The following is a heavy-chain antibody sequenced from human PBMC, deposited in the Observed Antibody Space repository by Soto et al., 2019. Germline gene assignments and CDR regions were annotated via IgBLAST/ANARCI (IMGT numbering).Heavy chain of an antibody. CDR3: ARHNGPLYVGYYYDMDV. CDR2: IYYDGNT. J-gene: IGHJ6*02. Sequence: SETLSLTCTVSGDSLTGSSYYWGWIRQPPGKGLEWIGSIYYDGNTYYNPSLKSRVTISLDTSKNQFSLRLSSVTAADTAVYYCARHNGPLYVGYYYDMDVWGQGITVTVSS. D-gene: IGHD3-16*01. CDR1: GDSLTGSSYY. V-gene: IGHV4-39*01.